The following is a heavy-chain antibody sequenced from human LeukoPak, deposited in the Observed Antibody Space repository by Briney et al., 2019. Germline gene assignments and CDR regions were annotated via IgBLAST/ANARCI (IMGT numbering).Heavy chain of an antibody. V-gene: IGHV3-11*04. CDR2: ISSSCSTI. CDR3: ARILYSSSWIY. J-gene: IGHJ4*02. D-gene: IGHD6-13*01. CDR1: EFTVSSSY. Sequence: GGSLRLSCAASEFTVSSSYMSWIRQAPGKGLELVSYISSSCSTIYYADSVKGRFTISRDNAKNSLYLQMNSLRAEDTAVYYCARILYSSSWIYWGQGTLVTVSS.